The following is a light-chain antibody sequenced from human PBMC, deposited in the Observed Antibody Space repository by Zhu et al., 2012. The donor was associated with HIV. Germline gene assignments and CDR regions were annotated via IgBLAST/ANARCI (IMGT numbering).Light chain of an antibody. V-gene: IGKV3-11*01. J-gene: IGKJ4*01. Sequence: IVLTQSPATLSLSPGERATVSCRASRSVSSFLAWYQQKPGQAPRLLIYDAYQKGPLALPPRFSGSGSGTDFTLTISSLEPEVFCYFYYCQQRVNWPLTFGGGTKVEIK. CDR3: QQRVNWPLT. CDR2: DAY. CDR1: RSVSSF.